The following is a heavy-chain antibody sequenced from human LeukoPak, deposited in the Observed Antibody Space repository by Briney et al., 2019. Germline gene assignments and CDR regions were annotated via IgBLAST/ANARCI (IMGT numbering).Heavy chain of an antibody. J-gene: IGHJ5*02. CDR2: VHPSGST. CDR1: VGSLTSTNW. Sequence: SGTLSLTCAVSVGSLTSTNWWSWVRQPPGKGLEWIGEVHPSGSTKYNPALKSRVTISVDKSKIQFSLRLTSVTAADTAVYYCARVHKYCSGITCYRFDPWGQGTLVTVSS. CDR3: ARVHKYCSGITCYRFDP. D-gene: IGHD2-2*01. V-gene: IGHV4-4*02.